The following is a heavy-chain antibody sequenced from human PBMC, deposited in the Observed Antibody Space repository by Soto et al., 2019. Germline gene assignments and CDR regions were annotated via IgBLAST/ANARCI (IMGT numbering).Heavy chain of an antibody. CDR2: IWFDGSQQ. CDR3: TTANTSPSDY. Sequence: QVQLVESGGGVVQPGRSLRLSCAASGFSFSSFGMHWVRQAPGKGLEWVANIWFDGSQQHYAASVTGRFTISRDTSKNILYLQMNTPRAEDPAVYYSTTANTSPSDYRGRGTLVSVSS. J-gene: IGHJ4*02. CDR1: GFSFSSFG. V-gene: IGHV3-33*01.